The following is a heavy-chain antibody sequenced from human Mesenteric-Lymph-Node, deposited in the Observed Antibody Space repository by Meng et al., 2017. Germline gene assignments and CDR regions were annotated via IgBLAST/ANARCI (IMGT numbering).Heavy chain of an antibody. CDR2: IKQDGSEI. D-gene: IGHD6-19*01. V-gene: IGHV3-7*03. CDR1: GFTFSSYW. Sequence: GESLKISCITSGFTFSSYWMTWVRQAPGKGLEWVANIKQDGSEIHYADSVKGRFTISRDNSKNTLYLQMNSLRAEDTAVYYCAKDKILDTGGIAVAGTFWYFDLWGRGTLVTVSS. CDR3: AKDKILDTGGIAVAGTFWYFDL. J-gene: IGHJ2*01.